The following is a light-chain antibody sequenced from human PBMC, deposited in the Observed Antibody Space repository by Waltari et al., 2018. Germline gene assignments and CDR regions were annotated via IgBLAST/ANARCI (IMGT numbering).Light chain of an antibody. CDR3: ASYTSTNTVS. J-gene: IGLJ2*01. CDR2: VVA. Sequence: WQQQHPGKGPKSLGYVVARVPSGVSNRFSGYKSGNTASLTISGLQAEDEADYYCASYTSTNTVSVGGGTKVTVL. V-gene: IGLV2-14*03.